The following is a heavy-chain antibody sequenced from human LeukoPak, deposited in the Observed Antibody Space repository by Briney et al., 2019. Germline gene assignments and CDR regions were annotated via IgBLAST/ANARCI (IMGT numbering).Heavy chain of an antibody. J-gene: IGHJ6*02. V-gene: IGHV3-69-1*02. Sequence: GGSLRLSCAASGFTFSSYAMTWVRQAPGKGLEWVSVITGGGSTYYADSVKGRFTISRDNAKNSLYLQMNSLRAEDTAVYYCARKGVWTYYYGMDVWGQGTTVTVSS. CDR3: ARKGVWTYYYGMDV. D-gene: IGHD3-10*01. CDR2: ITGGGST. CDR1: GFTFSSYA.